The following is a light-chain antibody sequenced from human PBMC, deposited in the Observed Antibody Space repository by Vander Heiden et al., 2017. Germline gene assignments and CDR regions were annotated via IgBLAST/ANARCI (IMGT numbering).Light chain of an antibody. J-gene: IGKJ3*01. CDR1: QSISSY. CDR2: AAS. Sequence: DIQMTQSPSSLSASVGDRVTITCRASQSISSYLNWYQQKPGKAPKLLIYAASSLQSGVPSRFSGSGSGTDFTLTISSLQPEDFATYYCRQSYSLFTFGPGTKVDIK. V-gene: IGKV1-39*01. CDR3: RQSYSLFT.